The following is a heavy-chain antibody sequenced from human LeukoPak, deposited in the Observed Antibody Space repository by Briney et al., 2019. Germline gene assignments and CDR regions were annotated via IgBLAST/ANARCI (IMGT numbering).Heavy chain of an antibody. D-gene: IGHD3-3*01. CDR1: GFTFRIFG. CDR2: IDARSGIT. V-gene: IGHV3-48*04. J-gene: IGHJ3*02. Sequence: GGSLRLSCAASGFTFRIFGLNWVRQAPGKGPEWVSYIDARSGITYYADSVQGRFTISRDDARESVFLRMDGLRVDDTAVYYCARTYDFGRGPPGDAFDNWGPGTWVIVSS. CDR3: ARTYDFGRGPPGDAFDN.